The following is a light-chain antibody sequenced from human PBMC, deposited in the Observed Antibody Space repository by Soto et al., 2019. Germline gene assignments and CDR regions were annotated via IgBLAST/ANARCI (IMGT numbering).Light chain of an antibody. Sequence: QSALTQPASVSGSPGQSITISCSGTISDFVVYNYVSWYQQHPGKAPKLMLYGVSKRPSGVSNRFSGSKSGDTASLTISGLQAEDEADYYCSSHTRSSALHVFGTGTKVTVL. CDR3: SSHTRSSALHV. V-gene: IGLV2-14*01. CDR1: ISDFVVYNY. CDR2: GVS. J-gene: IGLJ1*01.